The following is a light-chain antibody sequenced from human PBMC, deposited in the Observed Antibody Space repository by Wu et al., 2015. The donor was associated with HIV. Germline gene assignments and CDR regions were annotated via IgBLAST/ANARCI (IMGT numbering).Light chain of an antibody. Sequence: DIQMTQSPSSLTASVGDRVTITCRASQSITSYLNWYQQKPGKAPKLLIYAASYLQSGVPSRFSGSGSGTDFTLTISSLQPEDFATYYCQQTYTYPWTFGQGTKVEIK. V-gene: IGKV1-39*01. J-gene: IGKJ1*01. CDR2: AAS. CDR1: QSITSY. CDR3: QQTYTYPWT.